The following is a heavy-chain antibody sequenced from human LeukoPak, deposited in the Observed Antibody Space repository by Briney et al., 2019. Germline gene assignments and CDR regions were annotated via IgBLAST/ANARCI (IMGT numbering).Heavy chain of an antibody. D-gene: IGHD3-10*01. CDR3: ARRLMVRGVLHFYHYYGLDV. J-gene: IGHJ6*02. Sequence: GGSRRLSCAASGLTFSNYAMMWARQAPGKGLEWISYISSSGSTIYYADSVNGRFTISRDNAKNSLYLQMNSLRAEDTAVYYCARRLMVRGVLHFYHYYGLDVWGQGTTVTVSS. V-gene: IGHV3-48*03. CDR1: GLTFSNYA. CDR2: ISSSGSTI.